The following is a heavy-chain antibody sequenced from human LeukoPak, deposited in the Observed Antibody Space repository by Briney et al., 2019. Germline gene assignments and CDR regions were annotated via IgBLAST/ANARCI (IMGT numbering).Heavy chain of an antibody. J-gene: IGHJ3*02. D-gene: IGHD6-13*01. V-gene: IGHV1-2*02. Sequence: GASVKVSCKASGYSFTAYYMHWVRQAPGQGLEWMGWINPNSGGTNYAQKFQGRVTMTRDTSITTAYMELSRLRSDDTAVYYCARDPDGSSLRKGPSDAFDIWGQGTMVTVSS. CDR2: INPNSGGT. CDR3: ARDPDGSSLRKGPSDAFDI. CDR1: GYSFTAYY.